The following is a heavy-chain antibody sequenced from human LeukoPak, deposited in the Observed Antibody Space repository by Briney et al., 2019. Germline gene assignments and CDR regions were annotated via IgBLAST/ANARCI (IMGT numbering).Heavy chain of an antibody. D-gene: IGHD3-16*01. CDR3: ARLWGGNGYSGGSLNL. CDR2: VWYDGRNR. CDR1: GYTFSRHG. J-gene: IGHJ5*02. V-gene: IGHV3-33*01. Sequence: GGSLRLSCAASGYTFSRHGIHWVRPAPGKGLEWVAVVWYDGRNRDYADSVKGRFTISKDNSNNMVFLQMDRLRAEDTAVYYCARLWGGNGYSGGSLNLWGQGTLVTVSS.